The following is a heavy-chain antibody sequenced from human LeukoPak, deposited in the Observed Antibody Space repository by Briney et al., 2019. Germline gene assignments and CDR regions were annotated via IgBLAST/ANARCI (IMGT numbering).Heavy chain of an antibody. J-gene: IGHJ6*03. CDR3: ANNGYSYGVGLYYYYYYMDV. Sequence: GGSLRLSCAASGFTFSNYGMSWVRQAPGKGREWGSTISGRGGNTYYADSVKGRVTISRDTSKNKLYLQMNSLRAEDSAVYYCANNGYSYGVGLYYYYYYMDVWGKGTTVTISS. CDR2: ISGRGGNT. CDR1: GFTFSNYG. V-gene: IGHV3-23*01. D-gene: IGHD5-18*01.